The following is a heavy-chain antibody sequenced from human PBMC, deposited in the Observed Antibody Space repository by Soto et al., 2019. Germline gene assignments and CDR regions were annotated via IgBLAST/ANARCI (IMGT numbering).Heavy chain of an antibody. J-gene: IGHJ4*02. Sequence: GGSLRLSCAASGFTCSSYSMNWVRQAPGKGLEWVSFISTGSSYIYYADSVKGRFTISRDNAKNSLYLQMNSLRADDTAVYYCARDSVYGGNPPPFDYWGQGTLVTVSS. D-gene: IGHD4-17*01. CDR2: ISTGSSYI. V-gene: IGHV3-21*01. CDR1: GFTCSSYS. CDR3: ARDSVYGGNPPPFDY.